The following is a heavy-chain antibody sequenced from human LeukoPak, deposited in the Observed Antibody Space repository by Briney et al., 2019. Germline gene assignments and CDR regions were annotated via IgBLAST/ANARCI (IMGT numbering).Heavy chain of an antibody. CDR2: ISSDGNSK. V-gene: IGHV3-30*09. J-gene: IGHJ4*02. CDR3: ARDEVDYGGTIDY. D-gene: IGHD4-23*01. CDR1: GFSFSSYS. Sequence: QPGGSLRLSCAASGFSFSSYSIHWVRQAPGKGLEWVAVISSDGNSKNFALSVKGRFAISRDNSKNTLYLQMNSLRAEDTAVYYCARDEVDYGGTIDYWGQGTLVTVSS.